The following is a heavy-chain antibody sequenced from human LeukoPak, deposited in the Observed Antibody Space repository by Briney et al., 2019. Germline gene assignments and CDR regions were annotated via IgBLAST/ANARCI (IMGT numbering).Heavy chain of an antibody. V-gene: IGHV1-46*01. J-gene: IGHJ4*02. CDR2: INPSGGST. CDR1: GYTFTSYY. CDR3: ARALMITFGGVIAPPGY. D-gene: IGHD3-16*02. Sequence: GASVKVSCKASGYTFTSYYMHRVRQAPGQGLEWMGIINPSGGSTSYAQKFQGRVTMTRDTSTSTVYMELSSLRSEDTAVYYCARALMITFGGVIAPPGYWGQGTLVTVSS.